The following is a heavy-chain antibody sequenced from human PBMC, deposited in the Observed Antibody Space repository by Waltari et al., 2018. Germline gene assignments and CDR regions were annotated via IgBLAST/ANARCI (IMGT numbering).Heavy chain of an antibody. CDR3: ARVVGSSGYGNDY. CDR1: GFTVSRHD. J-gene: IGHJ4*02. CDR2: IYSGGST. Sequence: EVQLVETGGGLIQPGGSLRLSCAASGFTVSRHDTSWVGQAPGKVLEWVSVIYSGGSTYYADSVKGRFTISRDNSKNTLYLQMNSLRAEDTAVYYCARVVGSSGYGNDYWGQGTLVTVSS. D-gene: IGHD3-22*01. V-gene: IGHV3-53*02.